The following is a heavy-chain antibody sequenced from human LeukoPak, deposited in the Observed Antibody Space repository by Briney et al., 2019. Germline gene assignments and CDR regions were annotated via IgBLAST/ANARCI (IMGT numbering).Heavy chain of an antibody. Sequence: SETLSLTCTVSGGSISSSSYYWGWIRQPPGKGLEWIGSIYYSGSTYYNPSLKSRVTISVDTSKNQFSLRLSSVTAADTAVYYCARFCGGDCYSDYYYYGMDVWGQGTMVTVSS. J-gene: IGHJ6*02. V-gene: IGHV4-39*07. D-gene: IGHD2-21*02. CDR1: GGSISSSSYY. CDR2: IYYSGST. CDR3: ARFCGGDCYSDYYYYGMDV.